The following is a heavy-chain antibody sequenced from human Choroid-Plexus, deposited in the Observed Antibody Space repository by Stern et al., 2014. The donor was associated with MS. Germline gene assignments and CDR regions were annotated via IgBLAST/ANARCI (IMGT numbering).Heavy chain of an antibody. V-gene: IGHV3-7*03. CDR2: ITEDGTEK. Sequence: VQLVESGGGLVQPGGSLTISCTAAGFTFGNYWMNWVRQAPGKGLEWGANITEDGTEKNYVEPWKGRFTISRGNARNSLHLQMNSLRVETTALYYWARVSNTIYGIVTQRVSGIDVWGQGTTVIVSS. D-gene: IGHD3-3*01. J-gene: IGHJ6*02. CDR3: ARVSNTIYGIVTQRVSGIDV. CDR1: GFTFGNYW.